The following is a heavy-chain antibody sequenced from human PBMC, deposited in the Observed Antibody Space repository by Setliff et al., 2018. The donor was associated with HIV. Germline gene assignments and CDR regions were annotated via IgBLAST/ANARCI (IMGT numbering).Heavy chain of an antibody. V-gene: IGHV3-7*01. Sequence: PGGSLRLSCAASGFTFSSYAMSWVRQAPGKGLEWVANIKQHGSEKYYVDTVKGRFTISRDDAKNSLYLQMNSLRAEDTAVYYCVRDFHDSSGYSDFWGQGTLVTVSS. CDR3: VRDFHDSSGYSDF. D-gene: IGHD3-22*01. J-gene: IGHJ4*02. CDR2: IKQHGSEK. CDR1: GFTFSSYA.